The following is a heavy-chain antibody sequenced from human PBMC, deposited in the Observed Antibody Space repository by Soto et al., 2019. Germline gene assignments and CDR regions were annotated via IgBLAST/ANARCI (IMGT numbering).Heavy chain of an antibody. V-gene: IGHV4-39*01. J-gene: IGHJ6*03. CDR2: VNFSGNN. CDR3: GRMDYSNLGSTYYHYIDV. D-gene: IGHD4-4*01. Sequence: QLQLQQSGPGLVKSSETLSLICTVSGGSFRSSRYYWGWIRQPPGLELEWIGSVNFSGNNQSNPSLKGRVTISLDTSTNQFSLRLSCVAAADTAIYVCGRMDYSNLGSTYYHYIDVWGKGTTVTVSS. CDR1: GGSFRSSRYY.